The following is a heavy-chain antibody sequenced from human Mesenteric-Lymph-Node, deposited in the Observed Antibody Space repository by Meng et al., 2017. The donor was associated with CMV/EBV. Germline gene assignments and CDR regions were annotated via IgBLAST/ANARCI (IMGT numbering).Heavy chain of an antibody. V-gene: IGHV1-46*01. CDR2: INPKSGST. D-gene: IGHD2/OR15-2a*01. Sequence: ASVKVSCKASGYSFTSYYVHWVRQAPGQGLEWMGIINPKSGSTDYEQKFQGRVTVTRDTSTSTVYMELSSLRPEDTAVYYCARGTTTWETIFDYWGQGTLVTVSS. CDR1: GYSFTSYY. J-gene: IGHJ4*02. CDR3: ARGTTTWETIFDY.